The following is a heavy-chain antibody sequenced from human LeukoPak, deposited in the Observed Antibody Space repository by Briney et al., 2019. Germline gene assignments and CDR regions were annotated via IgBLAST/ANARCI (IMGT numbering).Heavy chain of an antibody. V-gene: IGHV3-23*01. CDR2: ISGSGGST. Sequence: GGSLRLSCAASGFTFSSYAMSWVRQAPGRGLEWVSAISGSGGSTYYADSVKGRFTISRDNSKNTLYLQMNSLRAEDTAVYYCAKTTHDSSGYYYFGYWGQGTLVTVSS. CDR1: GFTFSSYA. J-gene: IGHJ4*02. CDR3: AKTTHDSSGYYYFGY. D-gene: IGHD3-22*01.